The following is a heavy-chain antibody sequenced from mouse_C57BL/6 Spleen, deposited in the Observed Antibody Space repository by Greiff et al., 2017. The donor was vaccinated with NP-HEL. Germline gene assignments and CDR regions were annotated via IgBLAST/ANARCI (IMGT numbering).Heavy chain of an antibody. CDR1: GFTFSSYA. D-gene: IGHD2-1*01. V-gene: IGHV5-4*01. CDR2: ISDGGSYT. J-gene: IGHJ3*01. CDR3: ARDVGFGNYAWFAY. Sequence: EVHLVESGGGLVKPGGSLKLSCAASGFTFSSYAMSWVRQTPEKRLEWVATISDGGSYTYYPDNVKGRFTISRDNAKNNLYLQMSHLKSEDTAMYYCARDVGFGNYAWFAYWGQGTLVTVSA.